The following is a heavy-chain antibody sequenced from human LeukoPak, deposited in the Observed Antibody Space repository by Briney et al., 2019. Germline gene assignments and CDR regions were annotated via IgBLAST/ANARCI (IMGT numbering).Heavy chain of an antibody. J-gene: IGHJ5*02. D-gene: IGHD2-2*01. CDR3: ARLVGCGSTNCYSPDNWFDP. V-gene: IGHV1-8*02. CDR2: INPNSGST. Sequence: ASVKVSCKASGYPFTSYDINWVRQATGHGLEWMGWINPNSGSTDSAQKLQGRVTMTANTSISTAYMELNNLRSEDTAVYYCARLVGCGSTNCYSPDNWFDPWGQGTLVTVSS. CDR1: GYPFTSYD.